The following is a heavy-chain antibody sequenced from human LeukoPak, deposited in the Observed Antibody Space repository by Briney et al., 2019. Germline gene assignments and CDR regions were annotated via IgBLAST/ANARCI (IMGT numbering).Heavy chain of an antibody. J-gene: IGHJ4*02. Sequence: GGALRLSCAGSGLTFSKFAMHGVGQAPGKGVEGVALISYDGRNKYYADSVKGRFTISRDNSKNTLYLQINSLRADDTAVYYCPRVTSEASFDYWGQGTLVIVSS. CDR2: ISYDGRNK. V-gene: IGHV3-30*04. CDR1: GLTFSKFA. CDR3: PRVTSEASFDY.